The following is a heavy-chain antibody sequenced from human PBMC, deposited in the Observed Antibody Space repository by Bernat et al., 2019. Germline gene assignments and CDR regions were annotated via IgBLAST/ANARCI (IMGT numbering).Heavy chain of an antibody. CDR3: AKYGTSSSVRYFDL. D-gene: IGHD2-2*01. V-gene: IGHV3-23*01. CDR1: GFTFSTYA. J-gene: IGHJ2*01. CDR2: IAGDGGGI. Sequence: EVQLLESGGGSVQPGESLRLSCAASGFTFSTYAMTWVRQAPGKGLEWVSVIAGDGGGIHHADSVKGRFTISRDNSKNTLYLHMNSLRVEDTAVYYGAKYGTSSSVRYFDLWGRGTLVTVSS.